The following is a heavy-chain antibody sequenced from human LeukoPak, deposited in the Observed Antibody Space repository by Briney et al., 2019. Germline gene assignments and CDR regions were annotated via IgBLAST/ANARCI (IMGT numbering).Heavy chain of an antibody. V-gene: IGHV3-21*01. J-gene: IGHJ6*02. Sequence: GGSLRLSCAASGFTFSSYSMNWVRQAPGKGLEWVSSISSSSSYIYYADSVKGRFTISRDNAKNSLYLQMNSLRAEDTAVYYCARDLYFGPYYYYYYGMDVWGQGTTVTVSS. CDR2: ISSSSSYI. CDR3: ARDLYFGPYYYYYYGMDV. D-gene: IGHD3-10*01. CDR1: GFTFSSYS.